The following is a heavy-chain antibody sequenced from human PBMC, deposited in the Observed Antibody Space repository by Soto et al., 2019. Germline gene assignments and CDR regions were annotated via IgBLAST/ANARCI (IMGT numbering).Heavy chain of an antibody. D-gene: IGHD5-12*01. Sequence: SETLSLTCTVSGGSISSSSYYWGWIRQPPGKGLEWIGSIYYSGSTYYNPSLKSRVTISLETSKNQFSLKLSSVSAADTAVYYCARAHSRGYGPNWFDPWGQGTLVTVSS. V-gene: IGHV4-39*01. CDR3: ARAHSRGYGPNWFDP. CDR2: IYYSGST. J-gene: IGHJ5*02. CDR1: GGSISSSSYY.